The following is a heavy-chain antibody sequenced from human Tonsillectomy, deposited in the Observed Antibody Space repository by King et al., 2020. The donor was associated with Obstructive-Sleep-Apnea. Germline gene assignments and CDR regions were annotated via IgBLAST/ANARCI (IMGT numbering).Heavy chain of an antibody. Sequence: VQLVGSGGGLVQPGGSLRLSCAASGFTFCSYALSWGRPAPGKGVEWVSGISGSGGSTLSTDSRNGRFPISRDNSKNTMYLQMNSLRAEETAVYYCAGDRCSSISCATGIGLFDHWGQGTLVIVSS. CDR1: GFTFCSYA. CDR3: AGDRCSSISCATGIGLFDH. CDR2: ISGSGGST. D-gene: IGHD2-2*01. V-gene: IGHV3-23*04. J-gene: IGHJ4*02.